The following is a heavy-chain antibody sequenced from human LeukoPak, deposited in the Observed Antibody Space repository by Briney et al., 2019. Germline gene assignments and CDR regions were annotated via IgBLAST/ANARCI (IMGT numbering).Heavy chain of an antibody. CDR1: GFTFSTYW. CDR3: ARAAWFGGISFFDY. Sequence: PGGSLRLSCAASGFTFSTYWMSWVRQAPGKGLEWVAKIKEDGSEKYYVDSVKGRFTISRDNAKNSLYVQMISLRAEDTAVYYCARAAWFGGISFFDYWGQGTLVTVSS. V-gene: IGHV3-7*01. D-gene: IGHD3-10*01. CDR2: IKEDGSEK. J-gene: IGHJ4*02.